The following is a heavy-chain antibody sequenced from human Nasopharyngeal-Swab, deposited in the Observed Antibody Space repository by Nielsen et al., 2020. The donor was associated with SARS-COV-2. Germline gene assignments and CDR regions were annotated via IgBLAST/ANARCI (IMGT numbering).Heavy chain of an antibody. CDR2: IYSGGST. V-gene: IGHV3-53*01. Sequence: GESLKISCAASGFTFSSYAMSWVRQAPGKGLEWVSVIYSGGSTYYADSVKGRLTISRDNSKNTLYLQMNSLRAEDTAVYYCARGSFWYDSSGYPAEGDAFDIWGQGTMVTVSS. CDR1: GFTFSSYA. CDR3: ARGSFWYDSSGYPAEGDAFDI. J-gene: IGHJ3*02. D-gene: IGHD3-22*01.